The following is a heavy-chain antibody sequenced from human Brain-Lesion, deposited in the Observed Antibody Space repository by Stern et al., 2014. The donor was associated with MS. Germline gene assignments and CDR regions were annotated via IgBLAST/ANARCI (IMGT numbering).Heavy chain of an antibody. Sequence: QLVQSGPGLVKPSETLSLTCTVSGGTISSSTYYWAWIRQPPGKGLEWIGNIYYSGSNYSNPSLRSRVTISVEMSKNQFSLKRSSVTAADTAIYYCARHDSVPRPSQLYSARDRGPGYFDYWGQGTLVTVSS. J-gene: IGHJ4*02. CDR3: ARHDSVPRPSQLYSARDRGPGYFDY. D-gene: IGHD1-26*01. CDR1: GGTISSSTYY. V-gene: IGHV4-39*01. CDR2: IYYSGSN.